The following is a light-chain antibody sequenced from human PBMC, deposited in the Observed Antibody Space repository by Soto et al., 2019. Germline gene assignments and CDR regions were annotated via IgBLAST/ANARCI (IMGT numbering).Light chain of an antibody. Sequence: DIQMTQSPSSVSASVGDRVTITCRASQGISSWLAWYQQKQGKAPKLLIYAASSLQSGVPSRFSGSGSGTEFTLTISSLQPADFATYYCLLSASFPHTFGQGTKLEIK. CDR1: QGISSW. J-gene: IGKJ2*01. V-gene: IGKV1-12*01. CDR2: AAS. CDR3: LLSASFPHT.